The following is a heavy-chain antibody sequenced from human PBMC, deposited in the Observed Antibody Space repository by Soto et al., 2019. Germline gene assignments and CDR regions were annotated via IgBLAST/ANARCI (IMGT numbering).Heavy chain of an antibody. V-gene: IGHV3-21*04. D-gene: IGHD1-26*01. CDR1: GFTFSSYS. J-gene: IGHJ6*02. CDR2: ISSSSSYI. CDR3: ARDMSGGTYNYYYGMDV. Sequence: GGSMRLSSAASGFTFSSYSMNWVSQAPGKGLEWVSSISSSSSYIYYADSVKGRFTISRDNAKNTLYLQMNSLRADDTAVYYCARDMSGGTYNYYYGMDVWGQGTTVTVSS.